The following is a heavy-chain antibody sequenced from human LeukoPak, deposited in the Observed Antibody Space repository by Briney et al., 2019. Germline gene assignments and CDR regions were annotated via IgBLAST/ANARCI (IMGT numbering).Heavy chain of an antibody. V-gene: IGHV3-48*03. CDR2: ISSSGSTI. CDR3: ARGPVAYFDY. D-gene: IGHD4-23*01. J-gene: IGHJ4*02. CDR1: GFTFSSYE. Sequence: GGSLRLSCAASGFTFSSYEMNWVRQAPGKGLEWVSYISSSGSTIYYADSVKGRFTISRDSAKNSLYLQMNSLRAEDTAVYYCARGPVAYFDYWGQGTLVTVSS.